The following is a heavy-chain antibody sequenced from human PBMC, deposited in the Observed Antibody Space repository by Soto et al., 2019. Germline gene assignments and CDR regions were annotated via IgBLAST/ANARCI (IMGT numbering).Heavy chain of an antibody. CDR3: AVDGSGSRAYSQH. V-gene: IGHV3-11*05. CDR2: ISSTGSYT. Sequence: QVQLVESGGGLVKPGGSLRLSCAASGFTFSDYCMSWIRQAPGKGLEWVSYISSTGSYTNYADSVKGRFTISRDNAKNLVYLQMNSLRAEDSAVYYCAVDGSGSRAYSQHWGQGTLVTVSS. J-gene: IGHJ1*01. CDR1: GFTFSDYC. D-gene: IGHD3-22*01.